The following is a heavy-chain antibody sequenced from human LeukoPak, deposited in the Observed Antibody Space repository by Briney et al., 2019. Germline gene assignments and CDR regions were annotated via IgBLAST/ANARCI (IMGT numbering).Heavy chain of an antibody. CDR1: GFTFSSYS. V-gene: IGHV3-21*04. D-gene: IGHD3-10*01. CDR3: AKQRIGAGGSGPRYFDY. Sequence: PGGSLRLSCAASGFTFSSYSMNWVRQAPGKGLEWVSSISSSSSYIYYADSVKGRFTISRDNAKNSLYLQMNSLRAEDTAVYYCAKQRIGAGGSGPRYFDYWGQGTLVTVSS. J-gene: IGHJ4*02. CDR2: ISSSSSYI.